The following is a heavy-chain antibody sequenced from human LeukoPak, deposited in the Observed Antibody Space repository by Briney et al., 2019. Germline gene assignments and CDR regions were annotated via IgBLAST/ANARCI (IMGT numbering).Heavy chain of an antibody. CDR3: ARDREPASSSWTNDAFDI. CDR2: ISAYNGNT. D-gene: IGHD6-13*01. V-gene: IGHV1-18*01. Sequence: ASVKVSCKASGYTFTSYGISWVRQAPGQGLEWMGGISAYNGNTNYAQKLQGRVTMTTDTSTSTAYMELRSLRSDDPAVYYCARDREPASSSWTNDAFDIWGQGTMVTVSS. J-gene: IGHJ3*02. CDR1: GYTFTSYG.